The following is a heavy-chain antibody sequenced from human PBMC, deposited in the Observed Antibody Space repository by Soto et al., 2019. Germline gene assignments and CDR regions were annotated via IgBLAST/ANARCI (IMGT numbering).Heavy chain of an antibody. CDR2: MNPTSGNT. V-gene: IGHV1-8*01. Sequence: QVQLVQSGAEVKKPGASVKVSCKASGYTFTSYDINWVRQATGQGLEWMGWMNPTSGNTGYAQKFQGRVTMTRNTARTTPYMGLSSLRSEATAVYSCARGRYSSGGSSTDYYYYGMDVWGQGTTVTVSS. CDR1: GYTFTSYD. CDR3: ARGRYSSGGSSTDYYYYGMDV. J-gene: IGHJ6*02. D-gene: IGHD6-19*01.